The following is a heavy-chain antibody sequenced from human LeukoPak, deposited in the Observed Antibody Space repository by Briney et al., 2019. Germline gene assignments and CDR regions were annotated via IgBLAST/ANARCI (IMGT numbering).Heavy chain of an antibody. V-gene: IGHV3-23*01. CDR1: GFTFSSYA. CDR2: ISGSGGST. D-gene: IGHD3-22*01. J-gene: IGHJ3*02. CDR3: ARDSSGLDAFDI. Sequence: GGSLRLSCAASGFTFSSYAMSWVRQAPGKGLEWVSAISGSGGSTYYADSVKGRFTISRDNSKNTLYLQMNSLRAEDTAVYYCARDSSGLDAFDIWGQGTMVTVSS.